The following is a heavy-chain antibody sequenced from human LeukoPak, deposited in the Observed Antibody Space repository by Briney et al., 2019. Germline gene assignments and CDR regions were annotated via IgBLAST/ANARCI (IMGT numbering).Heavy chain of an antibody. CDR2: IHPNSGGT. D-gene: IGHD6-6*01. Sequence: ASVEVSCKASEYTFSVYHIHWVRLAPGQGLEWMGWIHPNSGGTKFAQSFQGRVTLTRDTSITTASMELSSLISNDTAVYFCARTAYPSSSWFDPWGQGTQVTVSS. V-gene: IGHV1-2*02. CDR3: ARTAYPSSSWFDP. J-gene: IGHJ5*02. CDR1: EYTFSVYH.